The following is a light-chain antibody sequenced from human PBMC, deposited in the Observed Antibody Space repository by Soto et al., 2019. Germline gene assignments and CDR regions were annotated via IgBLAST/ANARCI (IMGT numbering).Light chain of an antibody. V-gene: IGLV1-44*01. Sequence: QSVLTQPPSASGPPGQRVTISCSGSTSNIGSSIVNWYQQLPGTAPKLLIYSDNQRPSGVPDRFSGSRSGTSASLAISGLQSDDEADYHCEAWDDSLNGWVFGGGTQLTVL. J-gene: IGLJ3*02. CDR2: SDN. CDR3: EAWDDSLNGWV. CDR1: TSNIGSSI.